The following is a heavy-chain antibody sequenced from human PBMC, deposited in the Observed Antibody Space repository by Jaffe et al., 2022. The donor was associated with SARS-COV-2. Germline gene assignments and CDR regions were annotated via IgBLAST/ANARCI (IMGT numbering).Heavy chain of an antibody. CDR3: ARASTGGYFDY. J-gene: IGHJ4*02. V-gene: IGHV3-21*01. CDR1: GFIFSSYS. D-gene: IGHD3-10*01. Sequence: EVQLVESGGGLVKPGGSLRLSCEASGFIFSSYSINWVRQAPGKGLEWVSCISSGGTYIYYADSVKGRFTISRDNAKNSLYLQMNSLRAEDTAVYYCARASTGGYFDYWGQGALVTVSS. CDR2: ISSGGTYI.